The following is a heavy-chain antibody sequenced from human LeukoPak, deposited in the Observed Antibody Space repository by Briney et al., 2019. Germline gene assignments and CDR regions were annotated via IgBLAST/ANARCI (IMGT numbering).Heavy chain of an antibody. CDR3: AKSVVVITFRFDD. CDR1: RFTLRSYG. J-gene: IGHJ4*02. V-gene: IGHV3-23*01. D-gene: IGHD2-15*01. Sequence: PSGGSLRLSCTASRFTLRSYGMSWVRQAPGKGLEWVSFVSGTGLSTYYADSVKGRFTIPRDNSKNMVYLQMNSLRADDTAVYYCAKSVVVITFRFDDWGQGALVTVSS. CDR2: VSGTGLST.